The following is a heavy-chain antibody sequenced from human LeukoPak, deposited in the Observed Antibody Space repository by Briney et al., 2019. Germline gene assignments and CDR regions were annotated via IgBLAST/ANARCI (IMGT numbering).Heavy chain of an antibody. CDR3: AKASGAERRDGYNFLDY. J-gene: IGHJ4*02. Sequence: QPGRSLRLSCAASGFTFDDYTMHWVRQAPGKGLEWVSGISWNSGSIGYADSVKGRFTIPRDNAKNSLYLQMNSLRAEDTALYYCAKASGAERRDGYNFLDYWGQGTLVTVSS. V-gene: IGHV3-9*01. CDR1: GFTFDDYT. CDR2: ISWNSGSI. D-gene: IGHD5-24*01.